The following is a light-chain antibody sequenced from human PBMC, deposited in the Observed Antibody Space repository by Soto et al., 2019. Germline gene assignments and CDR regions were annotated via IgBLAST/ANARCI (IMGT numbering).Light chain of an antibody. CDR3: QQRFNWQVT. J-gene: IGKJ5*01. V-gene: IGKV3-11*01. CDR2: DAS. CDR1: QSINNY. Sequence: EIVLTQSPVTLSLSTGERATPSCRASQSINNYLAWYQQKPGQAPRLLIYDASNRATGIPARFSGSGSGTDFTLTISSLEPEDFAVYYCQQRFNWQVTFGQGTRLEI.